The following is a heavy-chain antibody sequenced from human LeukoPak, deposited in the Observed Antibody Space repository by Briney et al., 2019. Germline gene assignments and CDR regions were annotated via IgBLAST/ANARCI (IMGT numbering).Heavy chain of an antibody. J-gene: IGHJ6*02. D-gene: IGHD4-17*01. Sequence: GGSLRLSCAASGFTVSSNYMSWVRQAPGKGLEWVSVIYSGGSTYYADSVKGRFTISRDNSKNTLYLQMNSLRAEDTAVYHCARDTVTTFRFRDYQHYGMDVWGQGTTVTVSS. CDR2: IYSGGST. CDR1: GFTVSSNY. CDR3: ARDTVTTFRFRDYQHYGMDV. V-gene: IGHV3-53*01.